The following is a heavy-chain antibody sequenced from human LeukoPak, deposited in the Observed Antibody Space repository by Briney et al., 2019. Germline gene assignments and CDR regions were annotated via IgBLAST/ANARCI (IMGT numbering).Heavy chain of an antibody. D-gene: IGHD1-26*01. J-gene: IGHJ4*02. CDR3: ARGQEWELLYHAAPDY. CDR2: ISYDGSNK. Sequence: GGSLRLSCAASGFTFSSYAMHWVRQAPGKGLEWVAVISYDGSNKYYADSVKGRFTISRDNSKNTLYLQMNSLRAEDTAVYYCARGQEWELLYHAAPDYWSQGTLVTVSS. V-gene: IGHV3-30*04. CDR1: GFTFSSYA.